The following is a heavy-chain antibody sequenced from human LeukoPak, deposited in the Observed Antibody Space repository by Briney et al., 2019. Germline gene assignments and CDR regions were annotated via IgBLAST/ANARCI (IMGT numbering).Heavy chain of an antibody. D-gene: IGHD4-23*01. CDR1: GYTFTSYY. Sequence: ASVKVSCKASGYTFTSYYMHWVRQAPGQGLEWMGIINPSGGSTSYAQKFQGRVTMTRDMSTSTVYMELSSRRSEDTAVYYCARDLKDYGGNLYVDYWGQGTLVTVSS. V-gene: IGHV1-46*01. CDR3: ARDLKDYGGNLYVDY. J-gene: IGHJ4*02. CDR2: INPSGGST.